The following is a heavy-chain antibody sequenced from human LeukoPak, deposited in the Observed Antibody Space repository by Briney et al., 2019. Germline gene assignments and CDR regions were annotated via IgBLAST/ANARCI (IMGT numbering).Heavy chain of an antibody. CDR3: ARRADYVWGNFIDN. D-gene: IGHD3-16*01. CDR1: GASINRSNYY. J-gene: IGHJ4*02. CDR2: IDYRGIT. Sequence: SETLSLTCTVSGASINRSNYYWGWIRQPPGKGLEWIGSIDYRGITYYKPSLKSRVTISIDPSKTQFSLRLSSMTAADTAVYYCARRADYVWGNFIDNWGQGTLVTVSS. V-gene: IGHV4-39*01.